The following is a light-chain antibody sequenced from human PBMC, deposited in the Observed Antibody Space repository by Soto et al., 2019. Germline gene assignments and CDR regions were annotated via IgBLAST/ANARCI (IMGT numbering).Light chain of an antibody. Sequence: EIVWTQSPGTLSLSPGERAALSCRASQTVTDTYLAWYQQKSGQAPKFLIYGASNRATGIPDRFSGSGSGTDFTLTISRLEPEDFAVYYCQQYGTLPPTFGGGTKVEI. CDR1: QTVTDTY. CDR3: QQYGTLPPT. CDR2: GAS. V-gene: IGKV3-20*01. J-gene: IGKJ4*01.